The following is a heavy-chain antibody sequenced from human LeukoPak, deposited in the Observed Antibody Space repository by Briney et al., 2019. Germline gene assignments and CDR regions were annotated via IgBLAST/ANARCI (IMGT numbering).Heavy chain of an antibody. V-gene: IGHV4-30-2*01. J-gene: IGHJ3*02. CDR1: GGSISSGGYS. CDR2: IYHSGST. CDR3: ARAGYCSSTSGLDAFDI. Sequence: SQTLSLTCAVSGGSISSGGYSWSWIRQPPGKGLEWIGYIYHSGSTYYNPSLKSRVTISVDRSKNQFSLKLSSVTAADTAVYYCARAGYCSSTSGLDAFDIWGQGTMVTVSS. D-gene: IGHD2-2*01.